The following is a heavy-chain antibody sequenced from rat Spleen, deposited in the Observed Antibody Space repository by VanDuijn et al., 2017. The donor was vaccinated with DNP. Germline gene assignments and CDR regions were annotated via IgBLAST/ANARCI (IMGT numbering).Heavy chain of an antibody. CDR3: ARWNIGTTTLDY. J-gene: IGHJ2*01. Sequence: EVQLQESGPGLVKPSQSLSLTCSVTGYSITSYYWGWIRKFPGNKMEWIGHINYSGSTSYNPSLKSRISVTRDTSKNQFFLQLNSVTTEDTATYYCARWNIGTTTLDYWGQGVMVTVSS. CDR1: GYSITSYY. CDR2: INYSGST. V-gene: IGHV3-1*01. D-gene: IGHD1-5*01.